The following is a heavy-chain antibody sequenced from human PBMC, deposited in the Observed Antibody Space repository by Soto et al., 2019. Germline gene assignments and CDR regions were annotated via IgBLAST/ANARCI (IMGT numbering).Heavy chain of an antibody. J-gene: IGHJ5*02. D-gene: IGHD6-13*01. CDR1: GFTFSSYA. V-gene: IGHV3-23*01. CDR2: ISGSGGST. Sequence: GGSLRLSCAASGFTFSSYAMSWVRQAPGKGLEWVSSISGSGGSTYYADSVKGRFTISRDNSKNTLYLQMNSLRAEDTAVYYCAKLVGGIAAGTLGPRGQGTLVTVSS. CDR3: AKLVGGIAAGTLGP.